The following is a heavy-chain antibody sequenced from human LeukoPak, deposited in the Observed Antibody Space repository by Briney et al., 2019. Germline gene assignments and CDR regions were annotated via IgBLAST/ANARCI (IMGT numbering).Heavy chain of an antibody. Sequence: SETLSLTCTVSGGSISSSSYYWGWIRQPPGKGLEWIGSIYYSGSTYYNPSLKSRVTISVDTSKNQFSLKLSSVTAADTAVYYCARTFFDWLLFDYCGQGTLVTVSS. CDR1: GGSISSSSYY. V-gene: IGHV4-39*01. CDR3: ARTFFDWLLFDY. J-gene: IGHJ4*02. D-gene: IGHD3-9*01. CDR2: IYYSGST.